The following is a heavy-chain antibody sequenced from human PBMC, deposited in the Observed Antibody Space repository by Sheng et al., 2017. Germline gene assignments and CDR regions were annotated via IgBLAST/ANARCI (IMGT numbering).Heavy chain of an antibody. D-gene: IGHD1-26*01. CDR1: GFTFSSYG. V-gene: IGHV3-33*01. CDR3: ARDLAGAISPGI. J-gene: IGHJ4*02. CDR2: IWYDGSNK. Sequence: QVQLVESGGGVVQPGRSLRLSCAASGFTFSSYGMHWVRQAPGKGLEWVAVIWYDGSNKYYADSVKGRFTISRDNSKNTLYLQMNSLRAEDTAVYYCARDLAGAISPGIWGQGTLVTVSS.